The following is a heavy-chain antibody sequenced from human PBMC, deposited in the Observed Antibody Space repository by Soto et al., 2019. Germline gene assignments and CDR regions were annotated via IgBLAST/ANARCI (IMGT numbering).Heavy chain of an antibody. V-gene: IGHV1-18*01. CDR2: ISAYNGNT. CDR1: GYTFTSYG. J-gene: IGHJ6*02. D-gene: IGHD3-22*01. CDR3: ARDLTDYDSSGYSFYYYGMDV. Sequence: GASVKVSCKASGYTFTSYGISWVRQAPGQGLEWMGWISAYNGNTNYAQKLQGRVTMTTDTSTSTAYMELRSLRSDDTAVYYCARDLTDYDSSGYSFYYYGMDVWGQGTTVTVS.